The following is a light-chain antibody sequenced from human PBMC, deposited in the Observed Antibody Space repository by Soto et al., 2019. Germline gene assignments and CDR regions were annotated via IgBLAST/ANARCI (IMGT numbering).Light chain of an antibody. V-gene: IGKV1-5*03. CDR2: KAS. CDR1: QTISSW. J-gene: IGKJ1*01. Sequence: DIQMTQSPSTLSGSVGDRVTITCRASQTISSWLAWYQQKPGKAPKLLIYKASSLESGVPSRFSGNGSGTEFTLTISGLQPDDFATYYCQQYNSHWATFGQGTKVDIK. CDR3: QQYNSHWAT.